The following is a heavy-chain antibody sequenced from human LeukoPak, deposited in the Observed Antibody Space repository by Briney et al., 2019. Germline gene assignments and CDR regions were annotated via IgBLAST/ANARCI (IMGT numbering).Heavy chain of an antibody. CDR3: ARDFLVVVPAAPASYYYYYGMDV. Sequence: PSETLSLTCTVSGGSISSYYWSWIRQPPGKGLEWIGYIYYSGSTNYNPSLKSRVTISVDTSKNQFSLKLSSVTAADTAVYYCARDFLVVVPAAPASYYYYYGMDVWGQGTTVTVSS. D-gene: IGHD2-2*01. J-gene: IGHJ6*02. CDR2: IYYSGST. V-gene: IGHV4-59*01. CDR1: GGSISSYY.